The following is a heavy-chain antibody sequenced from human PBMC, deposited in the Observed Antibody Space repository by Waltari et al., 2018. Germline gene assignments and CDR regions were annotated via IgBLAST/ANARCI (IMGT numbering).Heavy chain of an antibody. Sequence: QVQLQESGPGLVKPSETLSLTCTVSGGSISSYYWSRIRQPAGKGLEWIGRIYTSGSTNYNPSLKSRVTMSVDTSKNQFSLKLSSVTAADTAVYYCAREECTNGVCYISYWGQGTLVTVSS. CDR3: AREECTNGVCYISY. V-gene: IGHV4-4*07. J-gene: IGHJ4*02. CDR1: GGSISSYY. D-gene: IGHD2-8*01. CDR2: IYTSGST.